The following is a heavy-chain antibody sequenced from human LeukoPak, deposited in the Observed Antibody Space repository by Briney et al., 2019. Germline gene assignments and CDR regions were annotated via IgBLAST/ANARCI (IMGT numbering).Heavy chain of an antibody. CDR3: ATETIGRHYDY. CDR1: GFTFSSCG. D-gene: IGHD1-14*01. J-gene: IGHJ4*02. Sequence: GGSLRLSCAASGFTFSSCGFNWVRQTPGKGLEWVSSIGPTGTDRYYADSVRGRFTISRDNAKNSMYLQMDSLRDEDTAVYYCATETIGRHYDYWGQGTLLTVSS. CDR2: IGPTGTDR. V-gene: IGHV3-21*01.